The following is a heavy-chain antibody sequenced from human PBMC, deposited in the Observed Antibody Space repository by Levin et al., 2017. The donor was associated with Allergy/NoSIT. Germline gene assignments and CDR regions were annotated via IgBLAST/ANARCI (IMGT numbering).Heavy chain of an antibody. CDR3: ARHTLKEDFWSGWAAYGGGLLYFDY. D-gene: IGHD3-3*01. J-gene: IGHJ4*02. Sequence: SETLSLTCTVSGGSISSSSYYWGWIRQPPGKGLEWIGSIYYSGSTYYNPSLKSRVTISVDTSKNQFSLKLSSVTAADTAVYYCARHTLKEDFWSGWAAYGGGLLYFDYWGQGTLVTVSS. V-gene: IGHV4-39*01. CDR1: GGSISSSSYY. CDR2: IYYSGST.